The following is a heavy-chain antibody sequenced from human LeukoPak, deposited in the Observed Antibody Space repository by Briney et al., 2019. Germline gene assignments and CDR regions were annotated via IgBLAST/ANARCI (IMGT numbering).Heavy chain of an antibody. CDR3: ARDSYYDFWSGYVPYWFDP. D-gene: IGHD3-3*01. J-gene: IGHJ5*02. Sequence: GASVKVSCKASGYTFTGYYMHWVRQAPGQGLEWMGWINPNSGGTNYAQKFQGRVTMTRDTSISTAYMELRSLRSDDTAVYYCARDSYYDFWSGYVPYWFDPWGQGTLVTVSS. CDR2: INPNSGGT. CDR1: GYTFTGYY. V-gene: IGHV1-2*02.